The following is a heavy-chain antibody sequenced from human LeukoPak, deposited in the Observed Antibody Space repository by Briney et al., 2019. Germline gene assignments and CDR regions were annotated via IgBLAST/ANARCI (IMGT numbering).Heavy chain of an antibody. D-gene: IGHD2-21*02. CDR3: ARHFCGGDCYSFCYYYYGMDV. CDR2: IYYSGST. J-gene: IGHJ6*02. Sequence: PSETLSLTCTVSGGSISSSSFYWRWIRQPPGKELEWIGTIYYSGSTYYNPSLRSRVTISVDTSKNQFSLNLSSVTAADTAVYYCARHFCGGDCYSFCYYYYGMDVWGQGTTVTVSS. V-gene: IGHV4-39*01. CDR1: GGSISSSSFY.